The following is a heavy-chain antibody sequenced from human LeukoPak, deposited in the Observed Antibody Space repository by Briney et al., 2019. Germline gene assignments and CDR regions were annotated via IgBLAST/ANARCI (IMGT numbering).Heavy chain of an antibody. Sequence: PGGSLRLSCAVSGFTFTSYWMNWVRQAPGKGLEWVASIRQDGGEKSYVDSVKGRFTISRDNTKNSLYLQMSSLRPEDTAVYYFARDGTAPGLYFDLWGQGTLVTVSS. CDR2: IRQDGGEK. D-gene: IGHD6-13*01. J-gene: IGHJ4*01. CDR1: GFTFTSYW. CDR3: ARDGTAPGLYFDL. V-gene: IGHV3-7*01.